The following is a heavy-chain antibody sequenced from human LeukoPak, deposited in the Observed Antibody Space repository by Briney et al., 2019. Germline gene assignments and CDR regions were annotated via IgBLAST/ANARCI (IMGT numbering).Heavy chain of an antibody. D-gene: IGHD2-8*02. Sequence: EASVKVSCKASGFTFTSSAVQWVRQARGQRLEWIGWIVVGSGNTNYAQKFQERVTITRDMSTSTAYMELSSLRSEDTAVYYCAAATPAGAWWYFDYWGQGTLVTVSS. CDR1: GFTFTSSA. J-gene: IGHJ4*02. CDR2: IVVGSGNT. CDR3: AAATPAGAWWYFDY. V-gene: IGHV1-58*01.